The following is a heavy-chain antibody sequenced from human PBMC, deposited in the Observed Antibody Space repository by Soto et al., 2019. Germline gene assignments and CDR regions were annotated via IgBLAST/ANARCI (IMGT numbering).Heavy chain of an antibody. J-gene: IGHJ5*02. CDR1: GFTFSSYW. CDR2: VKQDGRDK. Sequence: PGGSLRLSCAASGFTFSSYWMTLVRQAPGKGLEWVASVKQDGRDKYYVDSVKGRFTISRDNAKSSLYLQMNNLRAEDTAVYFCAREIVVEIAAYRWLDPWGQGTLVTVSS. V-gene: IGHV3-7*03. CDR3: AREIVVEIAAYRWLDP. D-gene: IGHD2-15*01.